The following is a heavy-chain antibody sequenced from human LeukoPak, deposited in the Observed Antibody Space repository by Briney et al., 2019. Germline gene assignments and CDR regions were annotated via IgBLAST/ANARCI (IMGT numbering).Heavy chain of an antibody. CDR3: ASQYSSSWYWAFDI. D-gene: IGHD6-13*01. V-gene: IGHV4-34*01. Sequence: SETLPLTCAVYGGSFSGYYWSWIRQPPGKGLEWIGEINHSGSTNYNPSLKSRVTISVDKSKNQFSLKLSSVTAADTAVYYCASQYSSSWYWAFDIWGQGTMVTVSS. CDR1: GGSFSGYY. J-gene: IGHJ3*02. CDR2: INHSGST.